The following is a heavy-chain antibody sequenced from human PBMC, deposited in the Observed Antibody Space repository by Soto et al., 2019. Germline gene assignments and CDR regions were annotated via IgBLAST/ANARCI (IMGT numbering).Heavy chain of an antibody. Sequence: SDTLSLTCSVSGGSLSSYYWSWIRQPPGKGLEWIAYIYYSGTSYNPSLKSRVSISLDTSKNQFSLKLSSVTAADTAVYYCARTYDGSGPNSGGYAFDIWGQGTMVPVSS. V-gene: IGHV4-59*01. CDR3: ARTYDGSGPNSGGYAFDI. J-gene: IGHJ3*02. CDR2: IYYSGT. D-gene: IGHD3-22*01. CDR1: GGSLSSYY.